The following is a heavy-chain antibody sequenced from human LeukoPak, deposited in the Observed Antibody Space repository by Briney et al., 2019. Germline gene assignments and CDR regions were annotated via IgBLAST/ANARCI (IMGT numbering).Heavy chain of an antibody. Sequence: GGSLRLSCAASGFTFSSYEMNWVRQAPGKGLEWVAVISYDRSNKYYADSVKGRFTISRDNSNNTLYLQMNSLRAEDTAVYYCARDAETYYYGSGSYTHFDYWGQGTLVTVSS. CDR1: GFTFSSYE. CDR2: ISYDRSNK. J-gene: IGHJ4*02. D-gene: IGHD3-10*01. CDR3: ARDAETYYYGSGSYTHFDY. V-gene: IGHV3-30*04.